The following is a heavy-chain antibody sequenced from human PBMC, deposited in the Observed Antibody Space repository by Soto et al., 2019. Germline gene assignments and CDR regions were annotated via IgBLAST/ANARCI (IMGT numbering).Heavy chain of an antibody. CDR2: INDSGST. CDR1: GASLSGYY. CDR3: AKHLGFCSGDGCYRGFDC. D-gene: IGHD2-15*01. J-gene: IGHJ4*02. V-gene: IGHV4-34*01. Sequence: QVQLQQWGAGLLKPSETLSLTCGVSGASLSGYYRSWIRQPPGKGLEWIGEINDSGSTSYNPSLKSRVTISVDPSKNQFSLKLSSVAAADTAVYYCAKHLGFCSGDGCYRGFDCWGQGTLVTVSS.